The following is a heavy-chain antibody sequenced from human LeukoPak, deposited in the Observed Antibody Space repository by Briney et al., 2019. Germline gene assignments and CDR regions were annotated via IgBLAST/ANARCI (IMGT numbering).Heavy chain of an antibody. V-gene: IGHV3-23*01. D-gene: IGHD3-10*01. CDR1: GFTFSSYA. CDR3: AKDLRGVINPPLYYFDY. CDR2: ISGSGGST. J-gene: IGHJ4*02. Sequence: TGGSLRLSCAASGFTFSSYAMSWVRQAPGKGLEWVLAISGSGGSTYYADSVKGRFTISRDNSKNTLYLQMNSLRAEDTAVYYCAKDLRGVINPPLYYFDYWGQGTLVTVSS.